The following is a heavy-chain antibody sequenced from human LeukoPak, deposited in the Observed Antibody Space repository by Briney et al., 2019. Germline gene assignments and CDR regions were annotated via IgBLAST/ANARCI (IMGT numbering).Heavy chain of an antibody. V-gene: IGHV4-39*01. CDR2: IYFSGTS. CDR3: GRYGGKRPYRYFDL. J-gene: IGHJ2*01. CDR1: GGSVSSCSHC. D-gene: IGHD4-23*01. Sequence: SETLSLTCTVSGGSVSSCSHCWGWVRQPPGKGLEWIGSIYFSGTSYYNPSLTSRVTSSEDTSKNQFSLKLSSVTAADTAVYYCGRYGGKRPYRYFDLWGRGTLVTVSS.